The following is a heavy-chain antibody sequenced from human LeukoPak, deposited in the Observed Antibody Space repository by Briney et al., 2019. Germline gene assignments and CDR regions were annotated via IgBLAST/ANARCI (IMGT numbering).Heavy chain of an antibody. J-gene: IGHJ4*02. CDR1: GFTFSDYW. D-gene: IGHD2-2*01. CDR2: ISNDGSTT. V-gene: IGHV3-74*01. Sequence: GGSLRLSCAASGFTFSDYWMHWVRQAPGMGLVWVSRISNDGSTTTYADSVRGRFTISRDNAKNTLYLQMNSLGAEDTAVYYCARDCGSTGCDYWSQGTLVTVSS. CDR3: ARDCGSTGCDY.